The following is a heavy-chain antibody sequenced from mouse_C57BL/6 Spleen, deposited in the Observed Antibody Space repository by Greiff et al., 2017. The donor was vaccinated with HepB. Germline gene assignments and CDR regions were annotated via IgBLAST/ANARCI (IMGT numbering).Heavy chain of an antibody. CDR2: IYPRSGNT. Sequence: VKLQESGAELARPGASVKLSCKASGYTFTSYGISWVKQRTGQGLEWIGEIYPRSGNTYYNEKFKGKATLTADKSSSTAYMELRSLTSEDSAVYFCATITTVVATGNFDYWGQGTTLTVSS. D-gene: IGHD1-1*01. CDR3: ATITTVVATGNFDY. CDR1: GYTFTSYG. J-gene: IGHJ2*01. V-gene: IGHV1-81*01.